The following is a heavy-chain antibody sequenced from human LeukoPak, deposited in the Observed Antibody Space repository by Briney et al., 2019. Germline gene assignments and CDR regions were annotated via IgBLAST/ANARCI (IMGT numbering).Heavy chain of an antibody. CDR3: TTQAPIAAAWYPYGMDV. V-gene: IGHV3-15*01. J-gene: IGHJ6*02. D-gene: IGHD6-25*01. CDR1: GFTFSNAW. CDR2: IKSKTDGGTT. Sequence: PGGSLRLSCAASGFTFSNAWMSWVRQAPGKGLEWVGRIKSKTDGGTTDYAAPVKGRFTISRDDSKNTLYLQMNSLKTEDTAVYYCTTQAPIAAAWYPYGMDVWGQGTTVTVSS.